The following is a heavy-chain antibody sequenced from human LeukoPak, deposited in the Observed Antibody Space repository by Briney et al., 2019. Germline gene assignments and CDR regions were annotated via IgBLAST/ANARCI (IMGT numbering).Heavy chain of an antibody. V-gene: IGHV3-21*01. CDR1: GFTFSSYS. CDR2: ISSSSSYI. Sequence: GGSLRLSCAASGFTFSSYSMNWVRQAPGKGLEWVSSISSSSSYIYYADSVKGRFTISRDNAKNSLYLQMNSLRAEDTAVYYCARGFYDYVWGSYRPLGDAFDIWGQGTMVTVSS. J-gene: IGHJ3*02. CDR3: ARGFYDYVWGSYRPLGDAFDI. D-gene: IGHD3-16*02.